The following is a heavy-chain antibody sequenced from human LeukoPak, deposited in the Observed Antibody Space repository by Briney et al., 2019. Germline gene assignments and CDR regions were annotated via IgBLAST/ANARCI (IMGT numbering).Heavy chain of an antibody. CDR1: GFTVSSNY. J-gene: IGHJ3*02. V-gene: IGHV3-53*01. D-gene: IGHD6-13*01. CDR3: GRGYLNAFDI. CDR2: IYSGGST. Sequence: GGSRRLSCAASGFTVSSNYMSWVRQAPGKGLEWVSVIYSGGSTYYADSVKGRFTISRDNSKNTLYLQMNSLRAEDTAVYYCGRGYLNAFDIWGQGTMVTVSS.